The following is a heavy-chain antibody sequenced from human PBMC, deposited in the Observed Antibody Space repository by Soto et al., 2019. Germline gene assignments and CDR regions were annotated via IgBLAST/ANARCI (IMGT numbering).Heavy chain of an antibody. Sequence: PSETLSLTCAVSGCSISSRNCWSWFRRPPGKGLEWIGEIYHSGSTNYNPSLKSRVTISVDKSKNQFSLKLSSVTAADTAVYYCASRAGSGWYGGSGMDVWGQGTTVT. V-gene: IGHV4-4*02. J-gene: IGHJ6*02. D-gene: IGHD6-19*01. CDR2: IYHSGST. CDR1: GCSISSRNC. CDR3: ASRAGSGWYGGSGMDV.